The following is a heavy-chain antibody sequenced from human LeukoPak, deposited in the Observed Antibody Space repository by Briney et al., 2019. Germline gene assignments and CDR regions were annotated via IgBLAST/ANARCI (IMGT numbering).Heavy chain of an antibody. D-gene: IGHD2-2*01. J-gene: IGHJ6*03. Sequence: PSETLSLTCTVSGGSISSGSYYWSWIRQPAGKGLEWIGRIYTSGSTNYNPSLKSRVTISVDTSKNQFSLKLSSVTAADTAVYYCARRSWDIVVVPAGVYYYYYMDVWGKGTTVTVSS. CDR3: ARRSWDIVVVPAGVYYYYYMDV. CDR1: GGSISSGSYY. V-gene: IGHV4-61*02. CDR2: IYTSGST.